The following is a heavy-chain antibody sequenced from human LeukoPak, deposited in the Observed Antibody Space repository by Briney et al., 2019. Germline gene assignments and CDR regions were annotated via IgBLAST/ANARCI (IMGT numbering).Heavy chain of an antibody. CDR1: GGSFSGYY. CDR3: ARGMGVGAPFDY. CDR2: INHSGST. J-gene: IGHJ4*02. D-gene: IGHD1-26*01. Sequence: PSETLSLTCAVYGGSFSGYYWSWIRQPPGKGLEWIGEINHSGSTNYNPSLKSRVTISVDTSKNQFSLKLSSVTAAGTAVYYCARGMGVGAPFDYWGQGTLVTVSS. V-gene: IGHV4-34*01.